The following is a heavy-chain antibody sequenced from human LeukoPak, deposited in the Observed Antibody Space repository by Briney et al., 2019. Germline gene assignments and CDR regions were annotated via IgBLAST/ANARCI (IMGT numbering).Heavy chain of an antibody. Sequence: PSETLSLTCSVSGDSMSSSSYYWGWIRQPPGKGLEWIGSIYYSGTTHYNASLKSRVIISLDRSRTQFSLQVNSVTAADTAVYYCARHAVADSVTVFGVSPDVWGKGTTVTLLS. CDR3: ARHAVADSVTVFGVSPDV. CDR1: GDSMSSSSYY. J-gene: IGHJ6*04. CDR2: IYYSGTT. V-gene: IGHV4-39*01. D-gene: IGHD3-3*01.